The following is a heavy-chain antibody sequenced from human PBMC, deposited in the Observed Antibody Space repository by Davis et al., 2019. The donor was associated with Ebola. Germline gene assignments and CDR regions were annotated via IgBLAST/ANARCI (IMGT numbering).Heavy chain of an antibody. CDR2: TYYRSKWYN. V-gene: IGHV6-1*01. D-gene: IGHD6-19*01. J-gene: IGHJ6*04. CDR1: GDSVSSNSAA. CDR3: AHSSGWFTDDYYYGMDV. Sequence: HSQTLSLTCAISGDSVSSNSAAWNWIRQSPSRGLEWLGRTYYRSKWYNDYAVSVKSRITINPDTSKNQFSLQLNSVTPEDTAVYYCAHSSGWFTDDYYYGMDVWGKGTTVTVSS.